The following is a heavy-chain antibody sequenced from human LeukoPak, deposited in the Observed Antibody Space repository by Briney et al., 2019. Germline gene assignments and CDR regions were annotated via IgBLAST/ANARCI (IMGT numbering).Heavy chain of an antibody. V-gene: IGHV1-8*01. Sequence: ASVKVSCKASGYTFTSYDINRVRQATGQGLEWIGWMNPNSGNTGYAQKFQGRVTMTRNTSISTAYMELSSLRSEDTAVYYCARTYTIFGVVIIQNFDYWGQGTLVTVSS. CDR2: MNPNSGNT. CDR3: ARTYTIFGVVIIQNFDY. CDR1: GYTFTSYD. J-gene: IGHJ4*02. D-gene: IGHD3-3*01.